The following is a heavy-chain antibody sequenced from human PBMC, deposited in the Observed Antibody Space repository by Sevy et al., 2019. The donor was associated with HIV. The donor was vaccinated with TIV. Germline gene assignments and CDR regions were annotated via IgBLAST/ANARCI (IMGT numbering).Heavy chain of an antibody. D-gene: IGHD4-17*01. CDR2: MNPNSGNT. J-gene: IGHJ3*02. V-gene: IGHV1-8*01. CDR3: AKTTVTTRDAFDI. CDR1: GYTFTSYD. Sequence: ASVKVSCKASGYTFTSYDINWVRQATGQGLEWMGWMNPNSGNTGYAQKFQGRVTMTRNTSISTAYMELSSLRSEDTALYYCAKTTVTTRDAFDIWGQGTMVTVSS.